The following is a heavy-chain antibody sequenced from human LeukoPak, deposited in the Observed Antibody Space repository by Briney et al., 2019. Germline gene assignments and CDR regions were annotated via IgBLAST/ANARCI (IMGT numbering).Heavy chain of an antibody. CDR2: IYYSGST. V-gene: IGHV4-59*12. J-gene: IGHJ4*02. Sequence: SETLSLTCTVSGGSISSYYWSWIRQPPGKGLEWIGYIYYSGSTNYNPSLKSRVTISVDTSKNQFSLKLSSVTAADTAVYYCARGRYCSGGSCYGKARPGYFDYWGQGTLVTVSS. CDR3: ARGRYCSGGSCYGKARPGYFDY. D-gene: IGHD2-15*01. CDR1: GGSISSYY.